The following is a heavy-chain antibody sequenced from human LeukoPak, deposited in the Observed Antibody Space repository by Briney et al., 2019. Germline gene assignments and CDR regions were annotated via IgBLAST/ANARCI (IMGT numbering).Heavy chain of an antibody. CDR1: GGSVSSGSYY. J-gene: IGHJ4*02. D-gene: IGHD1-26*01. CDR3: AAEVGDYVDY. V-gene: IGHV4-61*01. Sequence: SETLSLTCTVSGGSVSSGSYYWSWIRQPPGRGLEWIGYIYYSGSTNYNPSLKSRVTISVDTSKNQFSLKLSSVTAADTAVYYCAAEVGDYVDYWGQGTLVTVSS. CDR2: IYYSGST.